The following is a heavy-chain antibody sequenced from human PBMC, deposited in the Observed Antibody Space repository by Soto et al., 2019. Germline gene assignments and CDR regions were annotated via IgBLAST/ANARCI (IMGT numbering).Heavy chain of an antibody. D-gene: IGHD4-4*01. CDR2: IIPIFGTA. CDR3: AREGTSTVTTSLVWFDP. Sequence: QVQLVQSGAEVKKPGSSVKVSCKASGGTFSSYAISWVRQAPGQGLEWMGGIIPIFGTANYAQKFLGRVTITADESTSTAYMELSSLRSEDTAVYYCAREGTSTVTTSLVWFDPWGQGTLVTVSS. V-gene: IGHV1-69*12. J-gene: IGHJ5*02. CDR1: GGTFSSYA.